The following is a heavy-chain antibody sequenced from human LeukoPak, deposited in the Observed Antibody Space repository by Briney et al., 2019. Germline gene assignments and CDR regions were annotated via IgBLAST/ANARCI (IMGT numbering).Heavy chain of an antibody. CDR3: AKDLNLGSYPTDAFDL. J-gene: IGHJ3*01. Sequence: GGSLRLSCAASGFTFDDYAMHWVRQALGKGLEWVSGISWNSGSMDYADSVKGRFTISRDNAKNSLYLQMNSLRAEDTALYYCAKDLNLGSYPTDAFDLWGQGTMVTVCS. CDR2: ISWNSGSM. V-gene: IGHV3-9*01. CDR1: GFTFDDYA. D-gene: IGHD3-10*01.